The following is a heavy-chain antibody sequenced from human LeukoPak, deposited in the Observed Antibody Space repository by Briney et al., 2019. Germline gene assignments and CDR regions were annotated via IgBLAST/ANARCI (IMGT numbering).Heavy chain of an antibody. J-gene: IGHJ4*02. CDR2: ISSSSSST. CDR3: ARLYSALPGFDY. V-gene: IGHV3-48*01. D-gene: IGHD6-13*01. CDR1: GFTFSSYS. Sequence: GGSLRLSCAASGFTFSSYSMNWVRKPPRKGLEWVSYISSSSSSTYYADSVKGRFTISRDNAKNSLYLQMNSLRAEDTAVYYCARLYSALPGFDYWGQGTLVTVSS.